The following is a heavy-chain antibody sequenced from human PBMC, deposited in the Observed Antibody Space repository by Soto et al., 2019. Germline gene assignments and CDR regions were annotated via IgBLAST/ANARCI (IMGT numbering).Heavy chain of an antibody. D-gene: IGHD1-20*01. J-gene: IGHJ6*02. Sequence: PSETLSLTCAVSGGSISSSNCWSCVRQPPGKGLEWIGEIYHSGSTHYNPSLKSRVIISVDKSKNQFSLKLSSVTAADRAVYYCWGITGDEEGNYYHDMHVWGQGPTVTVSS. CDR3: WGITGDEEGNYYHDMHV. CDR1: GGSISSSNC. CDR2: IYHSGST. V-gene: IGHV4-4*02.